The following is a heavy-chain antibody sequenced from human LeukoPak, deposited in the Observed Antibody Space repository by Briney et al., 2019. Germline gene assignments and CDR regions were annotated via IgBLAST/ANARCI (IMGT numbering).Heavy chain of an antibody. Sequence: QPGGSLRLSCAASGFIFRDYVMNWVRQAPGKGLECVAVTSFDESTKHYADSVQGRFTISRDNSKNTLYLQMNSLRAEDTAVYFCARDAGWLRSFDYWGQGTLVTVSS. V-gene: IGHV3-30-3*01. D-gene: IGHD5-12*01. CDR1: GFIFRDYV. CDR3: ARDAGWLRSFDY. CDR2: TSFDESTK. J-gene: IGHJ4*02.